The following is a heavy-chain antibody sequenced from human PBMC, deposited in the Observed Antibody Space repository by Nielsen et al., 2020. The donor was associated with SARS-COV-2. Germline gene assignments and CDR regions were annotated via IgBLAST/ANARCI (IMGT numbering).Heavy chain of an antibody. CDR3: ARALATMSGYYYGMDV. V-gene: IGHV3-64*01. CDR2: ISSNGGST. Sequence: GESLKISCAASGFTFSSYAMHWVRQAPGKGLEYVSAISSNGGSTYYANSVKGRFTISRDNSKNTLYLQMGSLRAEDMAVYYCARALATMSGYYYGMDVWGQGTTVTVSS. CDR1: GFTFSSYA. J-gene: IGHJ6*02. D-gene: IGHD5-12*01.